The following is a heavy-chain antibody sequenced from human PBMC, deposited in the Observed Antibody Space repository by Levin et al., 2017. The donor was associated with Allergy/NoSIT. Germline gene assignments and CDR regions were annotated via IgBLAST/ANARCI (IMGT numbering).Heavy chain of an antibody. V-gene: IGHV5-10-1*01. CDR3: ARLDYQLLWSGRMAAKNWYFDL. D-gene: IGHD2-2*01. J-gene: IGHJ2*01. CDR2: IDPSDSSA. Sequence: GESLKISCEASGYSFTDYWISWVRQMPGKGLEWMGKIDPSDSSANYSPSFQGHVTISTDTSITTVYLHLKSLRASDTAIYYCARLDYQLLWSGRMAAKNWYFDLWGRGTLVTVS. CDR1: GYSFTDYW.